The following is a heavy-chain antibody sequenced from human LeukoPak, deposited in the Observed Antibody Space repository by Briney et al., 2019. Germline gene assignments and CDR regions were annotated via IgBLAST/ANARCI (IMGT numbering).Heavy chain of an antibody. Sequence: PSETLSLTCAVYGGSFSGYYWSWIRQPPGEGLEWIGYIYYSGSTNYNPSLKSRVTISVDTSKNQFSLKLSSVTAEDTAVYYCARATVTTFSCYYYMDVWGKGTTVTVSS. CDR2: IYYSGST. V-gene: IGHV4-59*01. D-gene: IGHD4-17*01. CDR3: ARATVTTFSCYYYMDV. J-gene: IGHJ6*03. CDR1: GGSFSGYY.